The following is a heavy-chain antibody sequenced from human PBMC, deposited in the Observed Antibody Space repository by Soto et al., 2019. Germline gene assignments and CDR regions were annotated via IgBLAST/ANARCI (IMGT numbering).Heavy chain of an antibody. Sequence: QVQLQESGPGLVKPSGTLSLTCAASSGSVFSSNWWSWVRLPPGKGLEWIGETRDSGGANYNPSLKSRVTITVDRSRNHIFLELSSATAADTAVYYCASHLVMAGTRGFDHWGLGTLVTVSS. V-gene: IGHV4-4*02. D-gene: IGHD6-19*01. J-gene: IGHJ4*02. CDR3: ASHLVMAGTRGFDH. CDR2: TRDSGGA. CDR1: SGSVFSSNW.